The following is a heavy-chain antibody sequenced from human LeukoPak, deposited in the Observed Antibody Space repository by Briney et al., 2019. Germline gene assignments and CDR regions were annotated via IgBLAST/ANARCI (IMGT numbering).Heavy chain of an antibody. CDR1: QPIFSTYT. CDR2: ISYDGDSS. V-gene: IGHV3-30-3*01. Sequence: QPGGSLRLSCAASQPIFSTYTMHWVRQAPGKGLEWVATISYDGDSSFYADSVKGRFTISRDNSRNTLFLQMNSLKTEDTAVYYCAKGGPHYYGSGSYYNPPRHWGQGTLVTVSS. D-gene: IGHD3-10*01. CDR3: AKGGPHYYGSGSYYNPPRH. J-gene: IGHJ4*02.